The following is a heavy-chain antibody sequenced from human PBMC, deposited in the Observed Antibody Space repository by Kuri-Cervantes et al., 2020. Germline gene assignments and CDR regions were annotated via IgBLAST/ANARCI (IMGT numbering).Heavy chain of an antibody. J-gene: IGHJ3*01. CDR2: IFVSGST. V-gene: IGHV4-4*02. D-gene: IGHD3-10*01. CDR3: ARGPRGWELGAFDV. Sequence: SETLSLTCGVSGGSISSSKWWTWIRLPPGKGLEWIGEIFVSGSTNYNPSLKSRVTISIDKSTNQVSLKMNSVTAADTAVYYCARGPRGWELGAFDVWGHGTMVTVSS. CDR1: GGSISSSKW.